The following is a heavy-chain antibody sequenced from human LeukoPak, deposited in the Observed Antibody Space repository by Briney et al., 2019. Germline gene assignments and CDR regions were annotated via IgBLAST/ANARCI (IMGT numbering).Heavy chain of an antibody. J-gene: IGHJ3*02. CDR3: ARVRVGSGSSHAADAFDI. CDR1: EFIFSSYW. V-gene: IGHV3-7*01. Sequence: GGSLRLSCAASEFIFSSYWMSWVRQAPGKGLEWVANIKQDGSEKYYVDSVKARFTISRDNAKNSLFLQMNSLRAEDTAVYYCARVRVGSGSSHAADAFDIWGQGTMVTVSS. D-gene: IGHD1-26*01. CDR2: IKQDGSEK.